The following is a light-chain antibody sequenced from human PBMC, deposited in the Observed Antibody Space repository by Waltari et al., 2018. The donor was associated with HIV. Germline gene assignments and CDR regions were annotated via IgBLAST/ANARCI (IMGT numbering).Light chain of an antibody. CDR3: QQYYSTPWT. V-gene: IGKV4-1*01. Sequence: DIVMTQSPDSLAVSLGERATINCKSSQSVLYSSNNKKYLAWYQQKPGQPPKLLIYWASTRESGVPERFSGSGSGTDFPLTISSLQAEDVAVYYCQQYYSTPWTFGQGTKVEIK. J-gene: IGKJ1*01. CDR2: WAS. CDR1: QSVLYSSNNKKY.